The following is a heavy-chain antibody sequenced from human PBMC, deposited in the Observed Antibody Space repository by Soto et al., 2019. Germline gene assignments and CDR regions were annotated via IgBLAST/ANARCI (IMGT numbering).Heavy chain of an antibody. Sequence: SVKVSCKASGFTFTSSAVQWVRQARGQRLEWRGWIVVGSGNTNYAQKFQERVTITRGMSTSTAYLELSSLTAEDTAVYYCAAGIEDIVLTAGYWGQGTLVTVSS. D-gene: IGHD2-8*01. J-gene: IGHJ4*02. CDR3: AAGIEDIVLTAGY. V-gene: IGHV1-58*01. CDR2: IVVGSGNT. CDR1: GFTFTSSA.